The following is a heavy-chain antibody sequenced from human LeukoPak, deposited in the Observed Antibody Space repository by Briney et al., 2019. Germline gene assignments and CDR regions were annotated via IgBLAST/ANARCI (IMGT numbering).Heavy chain of an antibody. V-gene: IGHV4-34*01. Sequence: SETLSLTCGVYGGSFSGYYWSWLRHPPGKGLEWLGEINHSGSTNYNPSLKSRVTISVDTSKNQFSLKLSSVSAADTAVYYCSRGGSSWLYNWFDPWGQGTLVTVSS. D-gene: IGHD6-13*01. CDR3: SRGGSSWLYNWFDP. CDR1: GGSFSGYY. J-gene: IGHJ5*02. CDR2: INHSGST.